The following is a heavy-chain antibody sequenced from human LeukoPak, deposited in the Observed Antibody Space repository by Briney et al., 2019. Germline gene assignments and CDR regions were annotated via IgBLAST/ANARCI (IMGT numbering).Heavy chain of an antibody. Sequence: TGGSLRLSCAASGFTFSSYIMNWVRQAPGKGLEWVSSIGSSSSSIYYADSVQGRFTISRDNAKDSLYLQMNSLRADDTAIYYCARELVTSSYWGQGTLVTVSS. J-gene: IGHJ4*02. D-gene: IGHD4-23*01. CDR1: GFTFSSYI. V-gene: IGHV3-21*01. CDR3: ARELVTSSY. CDR2: IGSSSSSI.